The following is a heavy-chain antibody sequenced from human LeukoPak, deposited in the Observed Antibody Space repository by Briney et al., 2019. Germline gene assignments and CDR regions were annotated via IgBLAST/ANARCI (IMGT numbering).Heavy chain of an antibody. Sequence: GGSRRLSCAASGFTFGSYGMHWVRPAPGKGLGWVAFIRYDGSNKYYAESVKGRFTISRDNSKNTLYLQMNSLRAEDTAVYYCAKDRPGYSSSWYGIDAFDIWGQGTMVTVSS. CDR3: AKDRPGYSSSWYGIDAFDI. CDR1: GFTFGSYG. J-gene: IGHJ3*02. CDR2: IRYDGSNK. V-gene: IGHV3-30*02. D-gene: IGHD6-13*01.